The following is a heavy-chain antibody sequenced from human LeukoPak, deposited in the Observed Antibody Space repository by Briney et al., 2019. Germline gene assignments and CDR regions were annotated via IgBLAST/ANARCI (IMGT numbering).Heavy chain of an antibody. CDR3: ARGYCSSTTCSVDY. D-gene: IGHD2-2*01. Sequence: GGSLRLSCVTSGFTFSSYWMTWVRQAPGKGLEWVANINQDGHEKNYVDSVKGRFTMSRDNPKNSVYLQMNSLRAEDTAVYYCARGYCSSTTCSVDYWGQGTLVTVSS. V-gene: IGHV3-7*05. CDR2: INQDGHEK. CDR1: GFTFSSYW. J-gene: IGHJ4*02.